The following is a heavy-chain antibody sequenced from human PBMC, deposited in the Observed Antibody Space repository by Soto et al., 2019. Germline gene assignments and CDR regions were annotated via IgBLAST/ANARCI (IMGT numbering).Heavy chain of an antibody. CDR3: ARDRRDSSGYYYPTIDY. CDR2: IYHSGST. J-gene: IGHJ4*02. D-gene: IGHD3-22*01. CDR1: GGSISSSNW. V-gene: IGHV4-4*02. Sequence: PSETRSLTCAVSGGSISSSNWWSWVRQPPGKGLEWIGEIYHSGSTNYNPSLKCRVIISVDKSKNQFSLKLSSVTAADTAVYYCARDRRDSSGYYYPTIDYWGQGTLVTVSS.